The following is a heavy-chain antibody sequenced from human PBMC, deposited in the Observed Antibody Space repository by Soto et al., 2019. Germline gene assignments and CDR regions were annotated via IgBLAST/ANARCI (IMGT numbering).Heavy chain of an antibody. Sequence: QVPLVQSGAEVKKPGASVKVSCKASGYTFTSYGISWVRQAPGQGLEWMGWISAYNGNTNYAQKLQGRVTMTTDTSTSTAYMELRSLRSDDTAVYYCAMVKRTYYYDSSGQFDPWGQGTLVTVSS. V-gene: IGHV1-18*01. CDR2: ISAYNGNT. CDR3: AMVKRTYYYDSSGQFDP. CDR1: GYTFTSYG. D-gene: IGHD3-22*01. J-gene: IGHJ5*02.